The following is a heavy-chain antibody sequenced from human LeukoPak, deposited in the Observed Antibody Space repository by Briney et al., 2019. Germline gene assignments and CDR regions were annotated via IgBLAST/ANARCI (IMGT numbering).Heavy chain of an antibody. CDR1: GFTFSGYY. J-gene: IGHJ6*04. Sequence: PGGSLILSCAASGFTFSGYYMSRIRQAPGKGLEWVSYISSSSSYTNYADSVKGRFTISRDNAKNSLYLQMNSLRAEDTAVYYCARAPDCSSTSCYYYYGMDGWGKGTTVTVSS. V-gene: IGHV3-11*06. D-gene: IGHD2-2*01. CDR3: ARAPDCSSTSCYYYYGMDG. CDR2: ISSSSSYT.